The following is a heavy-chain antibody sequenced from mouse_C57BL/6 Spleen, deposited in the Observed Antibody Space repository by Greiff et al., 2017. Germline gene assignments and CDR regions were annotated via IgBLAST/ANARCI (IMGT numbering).Heavy chain of an antibody. CDR3: ARDGCNDHNYYALDY. CDR2: IYPRSGNT. Sequence: QVQLQQSGAELARPGASVKLSCKASGYTFPSYGISWVKQRTGQGLELIGEIYPRSGNTYYNETFKCKPTLTADKSSSTAYMKLRSLTTNDSAVDVRARDGCNDHNYYALDYWGQGTPVTVSA. D-gene: IGHD2-1*01. CDR1: GYTFPSYG. J-gene: IGHJ4*01. V-gene: IGHV1-81*01.